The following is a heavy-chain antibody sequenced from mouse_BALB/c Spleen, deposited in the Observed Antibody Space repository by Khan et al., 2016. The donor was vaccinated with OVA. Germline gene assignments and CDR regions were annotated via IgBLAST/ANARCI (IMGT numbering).Heavy chain of an antibody. CDR2: ISYSGST. CDR1: GYSITSNYA. D-gene: IGHD1-1*01. J-gene: IGHJ4*01. V-gene: IGHV3-2*02. Sequence: VQLQESGPGLVKPSQSLSLTCTVTGYSITSNYAWSWIRQFPGNKLEWMGYISYSGSTNYNPSLKSRTSVTRDTSENQFFLQLNSVTTEDTATYYCARQNYYGYALDYWGQGTSVTVSS. CDR3: ARQNYYGYALDY.